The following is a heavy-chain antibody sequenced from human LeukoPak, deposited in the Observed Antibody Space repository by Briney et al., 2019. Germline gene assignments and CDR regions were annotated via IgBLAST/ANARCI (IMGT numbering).Heavy chain of an antibody. CDR2: IYYSGST. Sequence: SETLSLTCTVSGGSISSYYWSWIRQPPGKGLEWIGYIYYSGSTNYNPSLKSRVTISVDTSKNQFTLKLSSVTAADTAVYYCARDHYYILTGYYRGGYFDYWGQGTLVTVSS. J-gene: IGHJ4*02. D-gene: IGHD3-9*01. CDR3: ARDHYYILTGYYRGGYFDY. V-gene: IGHV4-59*01. CDR1: GGSISSYY.